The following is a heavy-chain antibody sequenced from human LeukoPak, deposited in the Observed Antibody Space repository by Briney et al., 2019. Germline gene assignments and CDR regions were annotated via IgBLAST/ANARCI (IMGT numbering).Heavy chain of an antibody. CDR3: ARDLGATPYYYYGMDV. J-gene: IGHJ6*02. Sequence: ASVKVSCKASGYTFTGYYMHWVRQAPGQGLEWMGWINPNSGGTNYAQKFQGRVTMTRDTSISTAYMELSRLRSDDTAVYYCARDLGATPYYYYGMDVWGQGTTVTVSS. D-gene: IGHD4/OR15-4a*01. V-gene: IGHV1-2*02. CDR1: GYTFTGYY. CDR2: INPNSGGT.